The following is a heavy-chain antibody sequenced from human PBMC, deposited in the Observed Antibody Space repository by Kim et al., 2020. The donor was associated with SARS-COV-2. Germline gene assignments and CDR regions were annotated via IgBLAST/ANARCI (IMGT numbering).Heavy chain of an antibody. V-gene: IGHV1-46*01. J-gene: IGHJ6*02. CDR3: ARPNKRYFDWFPVSAYYGMDV. CDR2: INPSGGST. D-gene: IGHD3-9*01. CDR1: GYTFTSYY. Sequence: ASVKVSCKASGYTFTSYYMHWVRQAPGQGLEWMGIINPSGGSTSYAQKFQGRVTMTRDTSTSTVYMELSSLRSEDTAVYYCARPNKRYFDWFPVSAYYGMDVWGQGTTVTVSS.